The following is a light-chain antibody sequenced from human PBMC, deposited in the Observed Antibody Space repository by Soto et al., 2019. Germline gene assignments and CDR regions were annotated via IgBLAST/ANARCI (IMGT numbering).Light chain of an antibody. CDR3: QQADSFPLT. CDR2: AAS. J-gene: IGKJ4*01. V-gene: IGKV1D-12*01. Sequence: DIQMTQSPSSVAASVGDRGIITCRSSQDISTWLAWYQQKAGEAPKLLIFAASRLHSGVPSRFSCSGSGTDFTLTITNLQPEDFATYFCQQADSFPLTFGGGTKVEIK. CDR1: QDISTW.